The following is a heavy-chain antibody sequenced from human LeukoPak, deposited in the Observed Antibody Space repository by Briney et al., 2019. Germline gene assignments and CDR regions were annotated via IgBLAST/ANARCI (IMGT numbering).Heavy chain of an antibody. V-gene: IGHV3-30*18. D-gene: IGHD3-16*01. CDR3: EKKGLYDYVGGRIY. J-gene: IGHJ4*02. CDR2: ISYDGSNK. Sequence: GGSLRLSCAASGFTFSSYGMHWVRQAPGKGLEWVAVISYDGSNKYYADSVKGRFTISRDNSKNTLYLQMNSLRAEDTAVYYCEKKGLYDYVGGRIYWGQGTLVTVSS. CDR1: GFTFSSYG.